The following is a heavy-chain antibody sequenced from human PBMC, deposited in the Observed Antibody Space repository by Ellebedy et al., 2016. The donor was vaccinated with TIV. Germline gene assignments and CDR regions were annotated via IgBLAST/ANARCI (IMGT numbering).Heavy chain of an antibody. CDR2: ISAYNGNT. J-gene: IGHJ6*02. D-gene: IGHD3-10*01. V-gene: IGHV1-18*01. Sequence: ASVKVSXXASGYTFTSYGISWVRQAPGQGLEWMGWISAYNGNTNYAQKLQGRVTMTTDTSTSTAYMELRSLRSDDTAVYYCARVAREGAMVRGVPAYGMDVWGQGTTVTVSS. CDR3: ARVAREGAMVRGVPAYGMDV. CDR1: GYTFTSYG.